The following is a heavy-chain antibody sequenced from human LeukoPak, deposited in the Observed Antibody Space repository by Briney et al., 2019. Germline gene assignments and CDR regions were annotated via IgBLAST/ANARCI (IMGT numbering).Heavy chain of an antibody. CDR2: ISGSGGST. CDR1: GCTFSSYA. D-gene: IGHD5-18*01. J-gene: IGHJ4*02. Sequence: GGSLRLSCAASGCTFSSYAMAWVRRAPGKGLGWVSTISGSGGSTYYADSVKGRFTISRDNSKNTLYLQMNSLRAEDTAVYYCANHCVPSYGQFDYCGQGTLVTVSS. V-gene: IGHV3-23*01. CDR3: ANHCVPSYGQFDY.